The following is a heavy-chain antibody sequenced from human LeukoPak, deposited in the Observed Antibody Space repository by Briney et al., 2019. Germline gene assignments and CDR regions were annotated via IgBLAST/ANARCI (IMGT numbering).Heavy chain of an antibody. D-gene: IGHD6-6*01. CDR3: ARALGQLVPYYMDV. V-gene: IGHV4-30-4*08. CDR1: GGSISSGDYY. J-gene: IGHJ6*03. Sequence: SQTLSLTCTVSGGSISSGDYYWSWIRQPPGKGLEWIGYIYYSGSTYYNPSLKSRVTISVDTSKNQFSLKLSSVTAADTAVYYCARALGQLVPYYMDVWGKGTTVTVSS. CDR2: IYYSGST.